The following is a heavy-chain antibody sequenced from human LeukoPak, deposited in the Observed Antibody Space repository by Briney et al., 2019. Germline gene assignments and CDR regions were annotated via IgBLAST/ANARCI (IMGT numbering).Heavy chain of an antibody. D-gene: IGHD3-22*01. CDR3: ARVGGGYDSLLDY. Sequence: PSETLSLTCTVSGGSISSSSYYWGWIRQPPGKGLEWIGSIYYSGSTYYNPSLKSRVTISVDTSKNQFSLKLSSVTAADTAVYYCARVGGGYDSLLDYWGQGTLVTVSS. V-gene: IGHV4-39*07. CDR2: IYYSGST. CDR1: GGSISSSSYY. J-gene: IGHJ4*02.